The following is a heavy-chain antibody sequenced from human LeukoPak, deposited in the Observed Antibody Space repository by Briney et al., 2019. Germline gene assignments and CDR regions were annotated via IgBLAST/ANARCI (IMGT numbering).Heavy chain of an antibody. Sequence: GGSLRLSCAASGFRFSSYWMTWVRQTPGKGLEWVANVKRDGSVEYYVDSVKGRFTISRDNTKNSLHLQMNSLRAEDTAVYYCARDSNPHGSGYYFDAFDMWGQGTMVTVSS. V-gene: IGHV3-7*01. D-gene: IGHD3-22*01. CDR1: GFRFSSYW. CDR3: ARDSNPHGSGYYFDAFDM. J-gene: IGHJ3*02. CDR2: VKRDGSVE.